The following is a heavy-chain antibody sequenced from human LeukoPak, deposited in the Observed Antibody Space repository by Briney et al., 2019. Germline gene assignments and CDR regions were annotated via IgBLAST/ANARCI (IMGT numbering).Heavy chain of an antibody. CDR1: GYSFTTYW. CDR2: IYPGDSDI. CDR3: ARHFKLAMVRGVIIPGSEDWFDP. Sequence: GESLKISCKGSGYSFTTYWIGWVRQMPGKGLEWMGIIYPGDSDIKYSPSFQGQVTISADKSISTAYLQWSSLKASDTAMYYCARHFKLAMVRGVIIPGSEDWFDPWGQGTLVTVSS. D-gene: IGHD3-10*01. J-gene: IGHJ5*02. V-gene: IGHV5-51*01.